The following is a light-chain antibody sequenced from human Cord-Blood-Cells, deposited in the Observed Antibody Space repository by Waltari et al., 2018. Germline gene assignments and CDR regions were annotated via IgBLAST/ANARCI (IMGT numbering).Light chain of an antibody. CDR3: QQYNSYWT. CDR1: QSISSW. V-gene: IGKV1-5*03. Sequence: DIQMTQSPSTLSASVGDRVTNTCRASQSISSWLAWYQQKPGKAPKLLIYKASSLESGVPSRFRGSGSGTEFTLTISSLQPDDFATYYCQQYNSYWTFGQGTKVEIK. CDR2: KAS. J-gene: IGKJ1*01.